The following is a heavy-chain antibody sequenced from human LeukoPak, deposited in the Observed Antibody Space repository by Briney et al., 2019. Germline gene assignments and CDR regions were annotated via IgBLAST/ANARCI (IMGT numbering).Heavy chain of an antibody. V-gene: IGHV3-74*01. CDR3: ASWAAAAGTGY. CDR2: ISSDGSTT. CDR1: GFTFSSFW. D-gene: IGHD6-13*01. Sequence: GGSLRLSCAASGFTFSSFWMHWVRQAPGKGLVWVTRISSDGSTTSYADSVKGRFTISRDNAKNTLYLQMNGLRAEDTAVYYCASWAAAAGTGYWGQGTLVTVSS. J-gene: IGHJ4*02.